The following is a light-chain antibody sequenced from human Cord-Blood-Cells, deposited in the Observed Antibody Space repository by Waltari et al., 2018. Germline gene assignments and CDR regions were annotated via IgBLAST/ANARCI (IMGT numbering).Light chain of an antibody. V-gene: IGKV1-5*03. CDR3: QQYNSYWT. J-gene: IGKJ1*01. Sequence: DIQRTQSPATLSASVGDRVTITCRASQRISSWLAWYQQKPGKAPRRLIYKASSLESGVPSRFRCSGSGTECTLTISSLQPDDFATYYCQQYNSYWTFGQGTKVEIK. CDR1: QRISSW. CDR2: KAS.